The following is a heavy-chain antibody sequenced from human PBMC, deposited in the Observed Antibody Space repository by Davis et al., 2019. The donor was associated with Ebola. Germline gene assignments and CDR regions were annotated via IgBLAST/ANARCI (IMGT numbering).Heavy chain of an antibody. D-gene: IGHD2-15*01. Sequence: GESLKISCAASGFTFSSYAMSWVRQAPGKGLEWVSAISGSGGSTYYADSVKGRFTISRDNSKNTLYLQMNSLRAEDTAVYYCARAPFQDIAIGYWGQGTLVTVSS. V-gene: IGHV3-23*01. J-gene: IGHJ4*02. CDR2: ISGSGGST. CDR3: ARAPFQDIAIGY. CDR1: GFTFSSYA.